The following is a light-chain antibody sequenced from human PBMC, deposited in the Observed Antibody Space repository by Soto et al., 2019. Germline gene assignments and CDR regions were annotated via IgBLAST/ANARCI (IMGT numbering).Light chain of an antibody. J-gene: IGLJ7*01. Sequence: QSALTQPASVSGSPGQSITISCTGTSSDVGGYNYVSWYQQHPGKAPKLMIYEVSNRPSGVSNRFSGSKSGNTASLAVSGLRSEDEAVYYCAAWDDSLRAWVFGGGTQLTVL. CDR1: SSDVGGYNY. CDR3: AAWDDSLRAWV. V-gene: IGLV2-14*01. CDR2: EVS.